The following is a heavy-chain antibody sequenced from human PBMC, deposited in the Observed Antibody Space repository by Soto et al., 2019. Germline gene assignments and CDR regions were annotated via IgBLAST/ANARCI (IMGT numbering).Heavy chain of an antibody. J-gene: IGHJ3*02. CDR3: ARGGETGSTSAFDI. CDR1: GYAFASFG. Sequence: ASVKVSCKAGGYAFASFGLTWLRQAPGQGLEWMGYISVYNGDTNHAQNFRGRLTMTKDTSTSTAYMELMSLTSDDTAVYYCARGGETGSTSAFDIWGQ. D-gene: IGHD1-7*01. CDR2: ISVYNGDT. V-gene: IGHV1-18*01.